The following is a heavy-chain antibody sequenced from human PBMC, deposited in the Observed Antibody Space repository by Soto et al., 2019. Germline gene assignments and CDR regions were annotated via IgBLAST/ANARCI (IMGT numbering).Heavy chain of an antibody. D-gene: IGHD2-21*01. CDR3: ARISGWLNYYYYMDV. Sequence: PSETLSLTCTVSGVSISSYSWSWIRQPPGKGLEWIGYFYYTGSTNYNPSLKSRVSMSVDTSKNQFSLRLSSVTAADTAVYYCARISGWLNYYYYMDVWGKGTTVTVS. CDR2: FYYTGST. J-gene: IGHJ6*03. CDR1: GVSISSYS. V-gene: IGHV4-59*08.